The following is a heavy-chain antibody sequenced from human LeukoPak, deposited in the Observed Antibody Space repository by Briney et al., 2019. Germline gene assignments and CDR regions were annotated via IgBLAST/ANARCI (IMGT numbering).Heavy chain of an antibody. J-gene: IGHJ4*02. CDR3: AKDGIAAAGPLFDY. Sequence: GGSLRLSCAASGFTFSSYEMNWVRQAPGKGLEWVSYISSSGSTIYYADSVKGRFTISRDNSKNTLYLQMNSLRAEDTAVYYCAKDGIAAAGPLFDYWGQGTLVTVSS. CDR2: ISSSGSTI. V-gene: IGHV3-48*03. D-gene: IGHD6-13*01. CDR1: GFTFSSYE.